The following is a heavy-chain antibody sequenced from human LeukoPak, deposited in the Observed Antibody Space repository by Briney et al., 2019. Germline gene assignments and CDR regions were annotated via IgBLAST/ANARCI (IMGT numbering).Heavy chain of an antibody. CDR3: ARGLNYYDSSEFAY. J-gene: IGHJ4*02. D-gene: IGHD3-22*01. CDR1: GYTFTSYY. Sequence: ASVTVSCMASGYTFTSYYLHWVRPAPGRGLAWVGIINSSGGSTSYAQKFQGRVTMTRDTSTSTVSMELSSLRSEDTAVYYCARGLNYYDSSEFAYWGQGTLVTVSS. CDR2: INSSGGST. V-gene: IGHV1-46*01.